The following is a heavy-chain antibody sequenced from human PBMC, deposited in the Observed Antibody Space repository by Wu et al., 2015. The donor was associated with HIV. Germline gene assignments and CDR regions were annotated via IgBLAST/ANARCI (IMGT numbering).Heavy chain of an antibody. J-gene: IGHJ4*02. CDR2: INPSGGST. Sequence: QVQLVQSGAEVKKPGASVKVSCKASGYSFTSYYIHWVRQAPGQGLEWMGIINPSGGSTDYAQKFRGRVSMTGDTSTSTAYMELTSLRSDDTAVCYCACYRDSSDFDHWGQGTLVTVSS. D-gene: IGHD6-19*01. V-gene: IGHV1-46*01. CDR3: ACYRDSSDFDH. CDR1: GYSFTSYY.